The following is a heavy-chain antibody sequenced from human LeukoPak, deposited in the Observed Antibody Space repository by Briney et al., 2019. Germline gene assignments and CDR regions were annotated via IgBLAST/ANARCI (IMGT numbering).Heavy chain of an antibody. D-gene: IGHD3-16*01. Sequence: SETLSLTCTVSGGSISSSSYYWGWIRQPPGKGLEWIGSIYYSGSTYYNPSLKSRVTISVDTTKNQFSLKLSSVTAADTAVYYCARGRGRGQIHAFDIWGQGTMVTVSS. CDR1: GGSISSSSYY. CDR2: IYYSGST. CDR3: ARGRGRGQIHAFDI. V-gene: IGHV4-39*01. J-gene: IGHJ3*02.